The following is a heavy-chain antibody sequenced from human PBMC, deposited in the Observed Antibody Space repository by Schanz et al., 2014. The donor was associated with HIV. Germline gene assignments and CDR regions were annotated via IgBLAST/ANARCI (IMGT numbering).Heavy chain of an antibody. V-gene: IGHV3-23*01. CDR1: GFTFSSYG. D-gene: IGHD4-17*01. J-gene: IGHJ4*02. CDR2: ISESGGST. CDR3: ARQGLRFSFWLDY. Sequence: EAQLLDSGGGLVQPGGSLRVSCAASGFTFSSYGMYWVRQAPGKGLEWVSAISESGGSTYYADSVKGRFTISRDNSKNTLYLQMNNLRAEDTAVYGCARQGLRFSFWLDYWGQGTPVTVS.